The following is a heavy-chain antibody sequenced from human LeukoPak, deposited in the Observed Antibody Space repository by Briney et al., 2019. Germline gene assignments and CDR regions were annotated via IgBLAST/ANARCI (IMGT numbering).Heavy chain of an antibody. D-gene: IGHD2-21*01. J-gene: IGHJ4*02. Sequence: PGGSLRLPCAASGFTFSSYAVSWVRQAPGKGLEWVSAISGSGGITYYAHSVKGRFTISRDNSKNTLYLQMNSLRAEDTAVYYCAKGGHGDLEYYFDYWGQGTLVTVSS. CDR2: ISGSGGIT. CDR3: AKGGHGDLEYYFDY. V-gene: IGHV3-23*01. CDR1: GFTFSSYA.